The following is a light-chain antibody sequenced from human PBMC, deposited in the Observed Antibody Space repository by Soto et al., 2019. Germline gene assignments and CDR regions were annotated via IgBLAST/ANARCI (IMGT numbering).Light chain of an antibody. V-gene: IGKV1-5*01. CDR1: QSISSW. CDR2: DAS. J-gene: IGKJ4*01. CDR3: QQYNSYSPIT. Sequence: DSQMTQSPSTLSASVGDRVTITCLASQSISSWLAWYQQKPGKAPKLLIYDASSLESGVPSRFSGSGSGTEFTLTIRSLQPDDFATYSCQQYNSYSPITCGGGTKGDIK.